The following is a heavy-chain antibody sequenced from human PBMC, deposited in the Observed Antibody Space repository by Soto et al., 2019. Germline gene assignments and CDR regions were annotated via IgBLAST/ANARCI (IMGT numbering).Heavy chain of an antibody. D-gene: IGHD6-25*01. CDR3: AREGGSETLQPSYNWFDT. J-gene: IGHJ5*02. CDR1: GYTFTDYH. V-gene: IGHV1-2*02. Sequence: ASVKVSCKASGYTFTDYHIHWVRQAPGQGLEFMGWINANNGGAGSAQQFQGRVTVTRDTSITTVYMELSNLRSDDTAVYYCAREGGSETLQPSYNWFDTWGQGTLVTVSS. CDR2: INANNGGA.